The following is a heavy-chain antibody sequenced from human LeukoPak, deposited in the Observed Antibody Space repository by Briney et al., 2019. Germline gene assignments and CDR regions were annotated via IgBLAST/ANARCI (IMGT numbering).Heavy chain of an antibody. Sequence: GESLKISCKHSEYSFPNYCIGWVRQMPGKGLEWMGIIYPDDSDTRYSPSFQGQVTISADKSISTAYLQWSSLKASDTTMYYCARRYSGYDYWGQGTLVTVSS. CDR2: IYPDDSDT. J-gene: IGHJ4*02. CDR1: EYSFPNYC. V-gene: IGHV5-51*01. D-gene: IGHD5-12*01. CDR3: ARRYSGYDY.